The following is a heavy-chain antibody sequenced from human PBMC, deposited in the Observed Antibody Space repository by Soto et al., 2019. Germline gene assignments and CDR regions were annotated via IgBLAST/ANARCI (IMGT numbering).Heavy chain of an antibody. D-gene: IGHD1-26*01. CDR2: IKQDGSEK. CDR3: ATYEGWELLSLDY. V-gene: IGHV3-7*05. CDR1: GFTFSSYW. Sequence: EVQLVEAGGGLGQPGGALRLSCAASGFTFSSYWMSWVRQAPGKGLEWVANIKQDGSEKYYVDSVKGRFTISRDNAKNSLYLQMNSLRAEDTAVYYCATYEGWELLSLDYWGQGTLVTVSS. J-gene: IGHJ4*02.